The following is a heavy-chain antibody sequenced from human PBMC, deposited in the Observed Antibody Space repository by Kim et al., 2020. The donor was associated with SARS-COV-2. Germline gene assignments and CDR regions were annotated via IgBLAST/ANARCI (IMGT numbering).Heavy chain of an antibody. Sequence: SETLSLTCAVYGGSFSGYYWSWIRQPPGKGLEWIGEINHSGSTNYNPSLKSRVTISVDTSKNQFSLKLSSVTAADTAVYYCARGLASGGGSCYYFDYWGQGTLVTVSS. J-gene: IGHJ4*02. CDR1: GGSFSGYY. CDR2: INHSGST. CDR3: ARGLASGGGSCYYFDY. D-gene: IGHD2-15*01. V-gene: IGHV4-34*01.